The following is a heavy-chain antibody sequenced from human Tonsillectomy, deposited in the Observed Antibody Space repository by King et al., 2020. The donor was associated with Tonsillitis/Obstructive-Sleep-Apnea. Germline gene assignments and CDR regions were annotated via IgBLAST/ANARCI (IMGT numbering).Heavy chain of an antibody. Sequence: VQLVESGGGVVQPGRSLRLSCAASGFTFSSYGMHWVRQAPGKGPQWVAVIWSDGSNKYYAGSGKGRFTISRYNSKNTLYLQMSSLRVEDTALYYCAGGGAVAPYRIPCDYWGQGPLVTVSS. CDR2: IWSDGSNK. V-gene: IGHV3-33*01. CDR3: AGGGAVAPYRIPCDY. J-gene: IGHJ4*02. D-gene: IGHD6-19*01. CDR1: GFTFSSYG.